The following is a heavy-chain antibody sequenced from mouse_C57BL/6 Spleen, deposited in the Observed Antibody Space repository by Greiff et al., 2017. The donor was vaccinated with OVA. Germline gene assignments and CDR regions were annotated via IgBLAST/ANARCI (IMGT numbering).Heavy chain of an antibody. CDR2: IDPANADT. V-gene: IGHV14-3*01. Sequence: VQLQQSVAELVRPGASVKLSCTASGFNIKNTYMNWVKQRPEQGLEWIGRIDPANADTKYDQKFQGKATITTDTSSNTAYLQLSGLTFEDTAIDYCARRYFDVWGTGTTVTVSS. CDR3: ARRYFDV. J-gene: IGHJ1*03. CDR1: GFNIKNTY.